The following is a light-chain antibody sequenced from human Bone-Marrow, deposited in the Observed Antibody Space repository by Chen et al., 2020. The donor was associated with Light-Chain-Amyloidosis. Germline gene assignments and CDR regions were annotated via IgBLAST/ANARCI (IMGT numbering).Light chain of an antibody. J-gene: IGKJ2*01. CDR1: QDISTF. V-gene: IGKV1-33*01. Sequence: DIQMTQSPSSLSVSVGDRVTITCQASQDISTFLNWYLQKPGEAPRLLIYDASNLETGVPSRFSGSGSGTDFTFTISSLQPEDIATYYCQQFDNLPLYTFGQGTKLEI. CDR3: QQFDNLPLYT. CDR2: DAS.